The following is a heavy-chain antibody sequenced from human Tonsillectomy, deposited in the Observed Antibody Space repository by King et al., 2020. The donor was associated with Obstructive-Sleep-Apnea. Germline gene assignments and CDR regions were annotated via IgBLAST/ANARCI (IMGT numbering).Heavy chain of an antibody. CDR3: ARSRRPTTVRTVITDDALDI. D-gene: IGHD3-10*01. Sequence: QLVQSGGGVVQPGRSLRLSCAASGFTFSSYAMHWVRQAPGKGLEGVAVISFDGGNKIYADSVKGRFSISRDNSKNTLYVQMSSLRAEDTVVYYCARSRRPTTVRTVITDDALDIWGQGTMVTVSS. V-gene: IGHV3-30-3*01. CDR2: ISFDGGNK. J-gene: IGHJ3*02. CDR1: GFTFSSYA.